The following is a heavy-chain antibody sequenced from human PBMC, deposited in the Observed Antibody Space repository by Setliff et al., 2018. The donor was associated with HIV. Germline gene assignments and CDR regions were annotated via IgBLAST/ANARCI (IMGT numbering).Heavy chain of an antibody. CDR2: IYYSGST. D-gene: IGHD3-10*01. CDR3: ARLSGGMVPNY. J-gene: IGHJ4*02. CDR1: GGSISGSSYY. V-gene: IGHV4-39*01. Sequence: PETLSLTCIVSGGSISGSSYYWGWIRQPPGKGLEWIGSIYYSGSTYYNPSLKSRVTISVDTSKNQILLRLSSVTAADTAVYYCARLSGGMVPNYWGQGTLVTVSS.